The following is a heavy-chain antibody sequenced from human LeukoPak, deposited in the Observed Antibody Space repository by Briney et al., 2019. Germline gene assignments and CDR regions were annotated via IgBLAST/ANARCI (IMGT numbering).Heavy chain of an antibody. CDR2: IFYSGST. V-gene: IGHV4-39*01. CDR1: SGSISTSNYY. Sequence: PSETLSLTCTVSSGSISTSNYYWGWVRQPPGKALEWIGNIFYSGSTYYSPSLKSRVTISVDTSKNQFSLKLSSVTAADTAVYYCARQYDSGSYQFDYWGQGTLVTVSS. D-gene: IGHD3-10*01. J-gene: IGHJ4*02. CDR3: ARQYDSGSYQFDY.